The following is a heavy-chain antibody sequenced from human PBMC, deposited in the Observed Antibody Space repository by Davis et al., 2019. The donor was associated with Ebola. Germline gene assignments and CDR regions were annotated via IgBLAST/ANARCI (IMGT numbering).Heavy chain of an antibody. J-gene: IGHJ6*02. D-gene: IGHD3-3*01. CDR2: ISGSGGST. CDR3: AKGTLRFWYYYYGMDV. V-gene: IGHV3-23*01. CDR1: GFTFSSYA. Sequence: PGGSLRLSCAASGFTFSSYAMSWVRQAPGKGLEWVSAISGSGGSTYYADSVKGRFTISRDNSKNTLYLQMNSLRAEDTAVYYCAKGTLRFWYYYYGMDVWGQGTTVTVSS.